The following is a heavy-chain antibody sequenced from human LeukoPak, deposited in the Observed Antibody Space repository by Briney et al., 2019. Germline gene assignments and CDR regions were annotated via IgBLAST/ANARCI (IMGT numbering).Heavy chain of an antibody. CDR1: GGSISSSSYC. J-gene: IGHJ5*02. Sequence: PSETLSLTCTVSGGSISSSSYCWGWIRQPPGKGLEWIGNICFSGSTYSNPALKSRVTISVDTSKTQFFLKLSSVTAADTAVYYCARPPGIAAAWFDPWGQGTLVTVSS. V-gene: IGHV4-39*01. CDR2: ICFSGST. D-gene: IGHD6-13*01. CDR3: ARPPGIAAAWFDP.